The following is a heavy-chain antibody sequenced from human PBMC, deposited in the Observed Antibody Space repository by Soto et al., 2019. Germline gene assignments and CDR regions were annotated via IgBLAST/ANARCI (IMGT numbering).Heavy chain of an antibody. D-gene: IGHD4-17*01. V-gene: IGHV1-3*01. CDR2: INAGNGNT. J-gene: IGHJ4*02. CDR1: GYTFSSYV. Sequence: ASVKVSCKASGYTFSSYVIHWVRQAPGQRLEWMGWINAGNGNTEYSQKFQDRVTITRDTSASIVYMELSSLRSEDTAVYYCARLHPVTTFSALGFWGQGTLVTVSS. CDR3: ARLHPVTTFSALGF.